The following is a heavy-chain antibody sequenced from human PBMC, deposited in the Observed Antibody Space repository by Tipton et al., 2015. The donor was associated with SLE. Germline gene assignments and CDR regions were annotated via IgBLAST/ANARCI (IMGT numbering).Heavy chain of an antibody. CDR3: LKDVMAGRTSLFET. D-gene: IGHD1-1*01. CDR2: ISWDGGST. CDR1: GFNFDDQT. J-gene: IGHJ5*02. Sequence: SLRLSCEASGFNFDDQTMHWVRQAPGKGLEWVSLISWDGGSTYYAETVKGRFTISRDNSKNSLYLQMNSLRIEDTALYYCLKDVMAGRTSLFETWGQGSLVTVSS. V-gene: IGHV3-43*01.